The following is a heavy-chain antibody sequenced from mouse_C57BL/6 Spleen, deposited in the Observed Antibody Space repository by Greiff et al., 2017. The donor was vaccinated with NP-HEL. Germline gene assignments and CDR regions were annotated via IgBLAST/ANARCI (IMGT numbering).Heavy chain of an antibody. CDR1: GYSITSGYY. Sequence: DVQLQESGPGLVKPSQSLSLTCSVTGYSITSGYYWNWIRQFPGNKLEWMGYISYDGSNNYNPSLKNRISITRDTSKNQFFLKLNSVTTEDTATYYCAREGTGTSGYFDYWGQGTTLTVSS. CDR3: AREGTGTSGYFDY. J-gene: IGHJ2*01. D-gene: IGHD4-1*01. V-gene: IGHV3-6*01. CDR2: ISYDGSN.